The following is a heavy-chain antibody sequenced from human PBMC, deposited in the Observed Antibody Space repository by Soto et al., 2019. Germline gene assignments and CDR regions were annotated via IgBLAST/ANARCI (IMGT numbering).Heavy chain of an antibody. Sequence: GGSLRLSCAGSGFTFSIYGMHWVRQAPGKGLEWVAVIWYDGSNEYYADSVKGRFTISRDNSKNTVYLQMNSLRPDDTAVYYCAANFDFWGQGTLVTVSS. CDR3: AANFDF. J-gene: IGHJ4*02. V-gene: IGHV3-33*01. CDR1: GFTFSIYG. CDR2: IWYDGSNE.